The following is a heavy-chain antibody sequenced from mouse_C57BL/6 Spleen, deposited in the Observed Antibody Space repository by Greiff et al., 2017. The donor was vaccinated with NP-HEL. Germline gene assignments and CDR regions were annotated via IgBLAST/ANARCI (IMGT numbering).Heavy chain of an antibody. CDR2: IYPGDGDT. Sequence: VQLLQSGPELVKPGASVKISCKASGYAFSSSWMNWVKQRPGKGLEWIGRIYPGDGDTNYNGRFKGKATLTADKSSSTAYMQLISLTSEDSAVYFCARSVYYDYDARGFAYWGQGTLVTVSA. J-gene: IGHJ3*01. CDR3: ARSVYYDYDARGFAY. V-gene: IGHV1-82*01. D-gene: IGHD2-4*01. CDR1: GYAFSSSW.